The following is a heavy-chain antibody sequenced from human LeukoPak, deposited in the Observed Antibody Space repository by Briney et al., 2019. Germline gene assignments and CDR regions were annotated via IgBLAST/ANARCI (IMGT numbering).Heavy chain of an antibody. CDR1: GGSISSYY. V-gene: IGHV4-59*08. CDR2: IYYSGST. J-gene: IGHJ4*02. Sequence: SETLSLTCTVSGGSISSYYWSWIRQPPGKGLEWIGYIYYSGSTNSNPSLKSRVTISVDTSKNQFSLKLSSVTAADTAVYYCARHTTDDYGAPRLFDYWGQGTLVTVSS. D-gene: IGHD4-17*01. CDR3: ARHTTDDYGAPRLFDY.